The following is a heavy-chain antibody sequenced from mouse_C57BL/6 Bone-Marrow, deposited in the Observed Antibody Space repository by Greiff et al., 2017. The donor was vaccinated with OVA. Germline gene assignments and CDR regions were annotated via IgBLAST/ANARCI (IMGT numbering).Heavy chain of an antibody. Sequence: VQLQQSGAELVRPGASVKLSCTASGFNIKDDYRQGGKKRPEQGREWIGWIDPENGDTEYASKFQGKATITADTSSNTAYLQLSSLTSEDTAVYYCTTGDFPLAYSGQGTLVTVSA. CDR2: IDPENGDT. CDR1: GFNIKDDY. CDR3: TTGDFPLAY. V-gene: IGHV14-4*01. J-gene: IGHJ3*01.